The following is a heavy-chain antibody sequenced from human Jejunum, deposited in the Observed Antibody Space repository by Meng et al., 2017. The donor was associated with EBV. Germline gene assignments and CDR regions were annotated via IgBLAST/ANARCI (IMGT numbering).Heavy chain of an antibody. J-gene: IGHJ5*02. CDR3: ARVRPGGGWFDP. Sequence: QVPLVQSGFELKKPGASGKVSCKASGYTFTSSGINWVRQAPGQGLEWMGWINTNTGYPTYAQDFTGRFVFSLDTSVSTAYLQITSLSTEDNAVYYCARVRPGGGWFDPWGQGTLVTVSS. CDR2: INTNTGYP. CDR1: GYTFTSSG. V-gene: IGHV7-4-1*02. D-gene: IGHD2-8*02.